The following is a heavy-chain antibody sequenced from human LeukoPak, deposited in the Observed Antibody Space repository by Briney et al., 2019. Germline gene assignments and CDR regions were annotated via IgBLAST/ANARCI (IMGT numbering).Heavy chain of an antibody. CDR2: IIPMYDTT. Sequence: SVTVSCKPATGTFTSYGLSWVRQAPGRGLEWMGRIIPMYDTTDYTQRFQGRLTFTVDKSTGTAFMELSSPRSEDTATSYCMRDYDTIGPQKNYFDFWGRGTLVTVSS. D-gene: IGHD2-15*01. CDR3: MRDYDTIGPQKNYFDF. CDR1: TGTFTSYG. V-gene: IGHV1-69*06. J-gene: IGHJ4*02.